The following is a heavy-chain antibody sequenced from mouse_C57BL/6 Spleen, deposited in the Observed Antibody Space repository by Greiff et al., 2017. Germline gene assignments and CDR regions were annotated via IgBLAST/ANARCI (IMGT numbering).Heavy chain of an antibody. D-gene: IGHD1-1*01. CDR3: AICGSTPYAIDY. V-gene: IGHV1-52*01. CDR2: IDPPDSET. J-gene: IGHJ4*01. Sequence: QVQLQQPGAELVRPGSSVKLSCKASGYTFTSYWMHWVKQRPIQGLEWIGNIDPPDSETHYNHKFKDKATLTVDKSSSTAYMQLSSLTSEDSAVYYCAICGSTPYAIDYWGQGTSVTVSS. CDR1: GYTFTSYW.